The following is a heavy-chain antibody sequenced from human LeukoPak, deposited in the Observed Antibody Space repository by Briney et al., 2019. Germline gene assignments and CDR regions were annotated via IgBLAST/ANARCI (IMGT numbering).Heavy chain of an antibody. Sequence: SQTLSLTCTVSGGPISSGDYYWSWIRQPPGKGLEWIGYIYYSGSTYYNPSLKSRVTISVDTSKNQFSLKLSSVTAADTAVYYCARDFRYSSSQSLDYWGQGTLVTVSS. J-gene: IGHJ4*02. D-gene: IGHD6-13*01. CDR1: GGPISSGDYY. V-gene: IGHV4-30-4*08. CDR2: IYYSGST. CDR3: ARDFRYSSSQSLDY.